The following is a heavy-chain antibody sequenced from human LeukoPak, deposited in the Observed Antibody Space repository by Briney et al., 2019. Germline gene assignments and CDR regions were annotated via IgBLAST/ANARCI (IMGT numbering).Heavy chain of an antibody. V-gene: IGHV3-20*04. Sequence: AGSLRLSCAASGFTFADYCMSWVRQAPGKGMEWDTAINSIGGCTVYADSVKGRFTISRDHAKNSLYLQMNSLRAEDTALYYCARFKAGFDYWSEGTLVTV. D-gene: IGHD6-13*01. CDR1: GFTFADYC. CDR2: INSIGGCT. J-gene: IGHJ4*02. CDR3: ARFKAGFDY.